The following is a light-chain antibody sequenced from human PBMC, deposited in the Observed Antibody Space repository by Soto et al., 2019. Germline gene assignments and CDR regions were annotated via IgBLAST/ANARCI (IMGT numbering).Light chain of an antibody. Sequence: EILMTQSPATLSVSPGERATLSCRASRSVTRNVAWYQQRPGQGPRLLIHDASTRATGIPARFSGSGSGTEFTLTISSLQSEDIAVYYCQQYNNWPPWTFGQGTKVEIK. CDR2: DAS. J-gene: IGKJ1*01. V-gene: IGKV3-15*01. CDR1: RSVTRN. CDR3: QQYNNWPPWT.